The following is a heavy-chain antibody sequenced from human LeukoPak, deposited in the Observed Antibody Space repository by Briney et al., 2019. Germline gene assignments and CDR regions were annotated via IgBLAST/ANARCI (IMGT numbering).Heavy chain of an antibody. V-gene: IGHV3-23*01. CDR1: GFTFSSYA. J-gene: IGHJ4*02. Sequence: GGSLRLSCAASGFTFSSYAMSWARQAPGKGLEWVSAISGSGGSTYYADSVKGRFTISRDNSKNTLYLQMNSLRAEDTAVYYCAKAGSGWYAPYWGQGTLVTVSS. CDR3: AKAGSGWYAPY. CDR2: ISGSGGST. D-gene: IGHD6-19*01.